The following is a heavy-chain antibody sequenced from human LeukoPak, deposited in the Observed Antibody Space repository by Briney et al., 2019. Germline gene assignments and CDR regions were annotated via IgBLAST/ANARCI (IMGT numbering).Heavy chain of an antibody. CDR2: ISAHNGNT. J-gene: IGHJ4*02. CDR3: ARVWGSCDGRGCYLPDY. CDR1: GGTFSSYA. D-gene: IGHD2-21*01. V-gene: IGHV1-18*01. Sequence: ASVKVSCKASGGTFSSYAISWVRQAPGQGLEWMAWISAHNGNTKYAQKIQGRVTVTTDTSTSTAYMDLRSLRSDDTAVYFCARVWGSCDGRGCYLPDYWGQGTLVTVSS.